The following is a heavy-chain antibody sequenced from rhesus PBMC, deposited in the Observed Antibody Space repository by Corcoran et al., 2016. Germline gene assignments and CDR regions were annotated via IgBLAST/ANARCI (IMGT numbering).Heavy chain of an antibody. CDR3: ARHSPEYSTYNSLDV. D-gene: IGHD4-23*01. J-gene: IGHJ5-2*02. CDR2: STGSSGAT. Sequence: QVQLQESGPGLVKPSETLSLTCAVSGGSISSSNWWSWIRQPPGKGLEWIGYSTGSSGATHYSPSLKSRVTISIDTSKSKCPLKLSAVTAADTAVYYCARHSPEYSTYNSLDVWGRGVLVTVSS. V-gene: IGHV4-65*01. CDR1: GGSISSSNW.